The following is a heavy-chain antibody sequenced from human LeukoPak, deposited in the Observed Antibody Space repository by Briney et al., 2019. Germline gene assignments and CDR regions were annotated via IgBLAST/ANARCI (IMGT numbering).Heavy chain of an antibody. CDR1: GFIFSHYG. J-gene: IGHJ4*01. V-gene: IGHV3-33*01. CDR2: IWSDGSNR. Sequence: GGSLRLSCAASGFIFSHYGMHWVRQAPGKGLEWVDVIWSDGSNRFYADSVKGRFTISRDNSQNTVFLQMNSLRAEDTAMYYCARDAQRGFDYSNSLEYWGHGTLVTVSS. CDR3: ARDAQRGFDYSNSLEY. D-gene: IGHD4-11*01.